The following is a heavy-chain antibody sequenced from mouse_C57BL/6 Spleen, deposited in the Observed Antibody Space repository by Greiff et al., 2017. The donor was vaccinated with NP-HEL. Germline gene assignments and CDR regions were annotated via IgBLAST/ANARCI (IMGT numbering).Heavy chain of an antibody. CDR1: GYTFTDYN. V-gene: IGHV1-18*01. D-gene: IGHD1-1*01. CDR2: INPNNGGT. J-gene: IGHJ4*01. CDR3: ALYYYGSSYDALYAMDY. Sequence: EVQLQQSGPELVKPGASVKIPCKASGYTFTDYNMDWVKQSHGKSLEWIGDINPNNGGTIYNQKFKGKATLTVDKSSSTAYMELRSLTSEDTAVYYCALYYYGSSYDALYAMDYWGQGTSVTVSS.